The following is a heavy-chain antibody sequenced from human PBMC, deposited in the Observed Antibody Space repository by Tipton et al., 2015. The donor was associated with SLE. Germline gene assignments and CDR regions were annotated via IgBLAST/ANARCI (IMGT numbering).Heavy chain of an antibody. V-gene: IGHV4-34*01. CDR1: GGSFSGYY. Sequence: LRLSCAVYGGSFSGYYWSWIRQPPGKGLQWIGEINHSGRTNYNPSLKSRVTISVDTSKNQFSLKLSSVTAADTAVYYCARDPYYGDYRYFDLWGRGTLVTVSS. CDR2: INHSGRT. J-gene: IGHJ2*01. D-gene: IGHD4-17*01. CDR3: ARDPYYGDYRYFDL.